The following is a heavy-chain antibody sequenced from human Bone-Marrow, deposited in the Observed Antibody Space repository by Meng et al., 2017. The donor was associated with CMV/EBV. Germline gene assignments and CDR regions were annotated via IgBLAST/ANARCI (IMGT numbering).Heavy chain of an antibody. J-gene: IGHJ3*02. D-gene: IGHD3-16*01. CDR1: GDSVSSINTA. CDR2: TYYRSKWYN. CDR3: GREGGDAFDI. Sequence: SQTLSLTCAISGDSVSSINTAWNWIRQSPSRGLEWPGRTYYRSKWYNNYAVSVKSRITISPDTSTNQFSLHLNFVTPEDTAVYYCGREGGDAFDIWGQGTMVTVSS. V-gene: IGHV6-1*01.